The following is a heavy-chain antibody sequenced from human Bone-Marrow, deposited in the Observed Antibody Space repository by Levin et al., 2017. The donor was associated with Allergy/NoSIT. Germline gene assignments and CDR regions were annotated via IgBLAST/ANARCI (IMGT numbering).Heavy chain of an antibody. CDR3: AKAIYSSGWYGSIVY. CDR2: IRWVSGSI. Sequence: LSLTCATSGFSFDDYAMHWVRQAPGKGLEWVSGIRWVSGSIGYADSVKGRFTISRDNAKNSLYLQMISLRAEDTALYYCAKAIYSSGWYGSIVYWGQGTLVTVSS. J-gene: IGHJ4*02. V-gene: IGHV3-9*01. D-gene: IGHD6-19*01. CDR1: GFSFDDYA.